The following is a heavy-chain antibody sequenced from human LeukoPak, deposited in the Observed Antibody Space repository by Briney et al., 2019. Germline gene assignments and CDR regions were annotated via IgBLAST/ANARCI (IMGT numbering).Heavy chain of an antibody. Sequence: PSETLSLTCTVSGDSIGSGGSYFWSWIRQAAGQELEWIGRVHPSGTPNYNPSLKSRVTISVDTSKNQFSLKLSSVTAADTAVYYCARDTTNVLYYYYYMDVWGKGTTVTVSS. D-gene: IGHD1-26*01. CDR3: ARDTTNVLYYYYYMDV. CDR1: GDSIGSGGSYF. J-gene: IGHJ6*03. V-gene: IGHV4-61*02. CDR2: VHPSGTP.